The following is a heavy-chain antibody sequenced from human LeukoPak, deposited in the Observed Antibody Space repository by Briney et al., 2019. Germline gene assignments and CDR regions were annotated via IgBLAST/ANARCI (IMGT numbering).Heavy chain of an antibody. CDR1: GFTFSDYY. V-gene: IGHV3-11*01. J-gene: IGHJ5*02. CDR3: AREDSYGYAGWFDP. D-gene: IGHD5-18*01. Sequence: GGSLRLSCAASGFTFSDYYMSWIRQAPGKGLEWVSYISSSGSTIYYADSVKGRFTISRDNAKSSLYLQMNSLRAEDTAVYYCAREDSYGYAGWFDPWGQGTLVTVSS. CDR2: ISSSGSTI.